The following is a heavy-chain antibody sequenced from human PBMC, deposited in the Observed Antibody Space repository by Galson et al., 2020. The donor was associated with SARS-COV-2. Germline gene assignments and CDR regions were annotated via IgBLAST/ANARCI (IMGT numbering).Heavy chain of an antibody. CDR2: ISSNGGST. V-gene: IGHV3-64D*06. Sequence: GESLKISCSASGFTFSSYAMHWVRQAPGKGLEYVSAISSNGGSTYYADSVKGRFTISRDNSKNTLYLQMSSLRAEDTAVYYCVTGHDYGDYTHRYWGQGTLVTVSS. CDR3: VTGHDYGDYTHRY. D-gene: IGHD4-17*01. J-gene: IGHJ4*02. CDR1: GFTFSSYA.